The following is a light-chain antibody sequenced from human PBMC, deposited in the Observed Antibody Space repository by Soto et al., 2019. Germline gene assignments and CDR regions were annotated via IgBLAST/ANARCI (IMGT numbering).Light chain of an antibody. CDR3: QQYNKWPPTFT. CDR1: QSVYSN. V-gene: IGKV3-15*01. Sequence: EIVMTQSTATLSVSPGERVSLSCRASQSVYSNLAWYQQKPGQAPRLLIYGASTKATGIPARFSGSGSGTEFTLAISSLQAEDFAVYYCQQYNKWPPTFTFGQGTKLEIK. J-gene: IGKJ2*01. CDR2: GAS.